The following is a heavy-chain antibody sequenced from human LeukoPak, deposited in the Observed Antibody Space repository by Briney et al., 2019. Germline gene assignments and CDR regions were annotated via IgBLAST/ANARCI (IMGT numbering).Heavy chain of an antibody. CDR3: AKRGQRWFDP. D-gene: IGHD1-1*01. Sequence: GGSLRLSCAASGFTFSSYGMHWVRQAPGKGLEWVSAISGSGGSTYYADSVKGRFTISRDNSKNTLYLQVNSLRAEDTAVYYCAKRGQRWFDPWGQGTLVTVSS. CDR2: ISGSGGST. J-gene: IGHJ5*02. CDR1: GFTFSSYG. V-gene: IGHV3-23*01.